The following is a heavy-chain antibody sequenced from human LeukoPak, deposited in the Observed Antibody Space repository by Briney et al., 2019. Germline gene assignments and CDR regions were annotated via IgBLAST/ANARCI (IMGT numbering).Heavy chain of an antibody. D-gene: IGHD6-13*01. CDR3: ARGIGYSSSHDY. CDR1: GYTFTSYD. V-gene: IGHV1-2*02. Sequence: ASVKVSCKASGYTFTSYDINWVRQATGQGLEWMGWVNPNSGGTNYAQKFQGRVTMTRDTSISTAYMELSRLRSDDTAVYYCARGIGYSSSHDYWGQGTLVTVSS. CDR2: VNPNSGGT. J-gene: IGHJ4*02.